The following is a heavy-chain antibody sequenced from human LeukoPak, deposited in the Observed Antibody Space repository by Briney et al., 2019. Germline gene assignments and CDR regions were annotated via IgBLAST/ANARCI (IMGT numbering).Heavy chain of an antibody. Sequence: GGSLRLSCAASGFTVSSNYMSWVRQAPGKGLEWVSVIYSGGSTYYADSVKGRFTISRDNSKNTLYLQMNSLRAEDTAVYYCARTTGDPQLGYYYYYMDVWGKGTTVTVSS. D-gene: IGHD7-27*01. CDR1: GFTVSSNY. J-gene: IGHJ6*03. CDR2: IYSGGST. V-gene: IGHV3-66*02. CDR3: ARTTGDPQLGYYYYYMDV.